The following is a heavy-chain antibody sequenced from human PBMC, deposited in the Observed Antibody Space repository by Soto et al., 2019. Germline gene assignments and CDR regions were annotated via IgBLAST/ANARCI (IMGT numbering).Heavy chain of an antibody. CDR3: ARSHPDYGDYVGWFDP. CDR2: IYSGGST. CDR1: GFTVSSNY. Sequence: PGGSLRLSCAASGFTVSSNYMSWVRQAPGKGLEWVSVIYSGGSTYYADSVKGRFTISRDNSKNTLYLQMNSLRAEDTAVYYCARSHPDYGDYVGWFDPWGQGTLVTVSS. J-gene: IGHJ5*02. D-gene: IGHD4-17*01. V-gene: IGHV3-53*01.